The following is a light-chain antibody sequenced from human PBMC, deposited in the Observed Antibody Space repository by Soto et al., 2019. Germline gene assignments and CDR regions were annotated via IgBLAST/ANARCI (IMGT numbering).Light chain of an antibody. CDR1: QSVGNN. CDR3: QQYNGWPIT. Sequence: EIVMPQYPGTLSVSPGERVTLSCRASQSVGNNLAWHQQKPGQAPRLLIYGASTRATGFPARFSGSGSGTEFTLTISSLQSEDFAVYYCQQYNGWPITFGQGTRLEI. CDR2: GAS. J-gene: IGKJ5*01. V-gene: IGKV3-15*01.